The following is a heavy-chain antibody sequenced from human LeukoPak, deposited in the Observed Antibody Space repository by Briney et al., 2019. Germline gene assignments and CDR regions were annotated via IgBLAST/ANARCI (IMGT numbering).Heavy chain of an antibody. CDR3: ARDLSVGWFDP. CDR2: IYTSGST. Sequence: SQTLSLTCTVSGGSISSGSYYWSWIRQPAGTGLEWIGRIYTSGSTNYNPSLKSRVTISVDTSKNQFSLKLSSVTAADTAVYYCARDLSVGWFDPWGQGTLVTVSS. V-gene: IGHV4-61*02. CDR1: GGSISSGSYY. J-gene: IGHJ5*02. D-gene: IGHD2/OR15-2a*01.